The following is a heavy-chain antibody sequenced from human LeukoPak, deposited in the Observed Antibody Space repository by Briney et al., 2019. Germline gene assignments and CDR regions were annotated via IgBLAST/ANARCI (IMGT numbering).Heavy chain of an antibody. V-gene: IGHV1-46*01. CDR3: ARDYSRYCSSTSCHPGY. CDR2: INPSGGST. J-gene: IGHJ4*02. Sequence: EASVKVSCKASGYTFTSYYMHWVRQAPGQGLEWMGIINPSGGSTSYAQKLQGRVTMTTDTSTSTAYMELRSLRSDDTAVYYCARDYSRYCSSTSCHPGYWGQGTLVTVSS. D-gene: IGHD2-2*01. CDR1: GYTFTSYY.